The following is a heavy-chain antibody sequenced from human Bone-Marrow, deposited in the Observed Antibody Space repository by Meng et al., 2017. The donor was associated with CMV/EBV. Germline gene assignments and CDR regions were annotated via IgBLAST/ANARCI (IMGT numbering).Heavy chain of an antibody. D-gene: IGHD3-3*01. CDR2: INPNSGGT. V-gene: IGHV1-2*02. CDR3: ASTYYDFWSGYYHYYYYGMDV. Sequence: ASVKVSCKASGYTFTGYDMHWVRQAPGQGLEWMGWINPNSGGTNYAQKFQGRVTMTRDTSTSTAYMELSRLRSDDTAVYYCASTYYDFWSGYYHYYYYGMDVWGQGTTVTVSS. J-gene: IGHJ6*02. CDR1: GYTFTGYD.